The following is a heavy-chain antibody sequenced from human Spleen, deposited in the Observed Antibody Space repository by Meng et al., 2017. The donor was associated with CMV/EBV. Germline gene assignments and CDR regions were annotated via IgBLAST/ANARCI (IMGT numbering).Heavy chain of an antibody. D-gene: IGHD3-10*01. CDR1: GHSISSVYY. CDR2: IYQSGST. V-gene: IGHV4-38-2*02. J-gene: IGHJ3*02. Sequence: SETLSLTCTVSGHSISSVYYWGWIRQPPGKGPEWIGSIYQSGSTYYNPSLRSRVTISVDTSKNQFSLKLSSMTAADTVVYYCAREDRAFDIWGQGTMVTVSS. CDR3: AREDRAFDI.